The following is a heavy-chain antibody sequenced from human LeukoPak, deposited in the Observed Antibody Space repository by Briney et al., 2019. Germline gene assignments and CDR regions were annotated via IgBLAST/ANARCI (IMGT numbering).Heavy chain of an antibody. J-gene: IGHJ6*03. CDR3: ARDETYTSDWQSNHYYYYMDV. CDR2: IYYSGRT. V-gene: IGHV4-59*12. D-gene: IGHD6-19*01. Sequence: SETLSLTCSVSGGSISSYYWSWIRQPPGKGLEWIGYIYYSGRTSYNPSLKSRVTISVDTSKNHFSLKLSSVTAADTAVYYCARDETYTSDWQSNHYYYYMDVWGKGTTVTVSS. CDR1: GGSISSYY.